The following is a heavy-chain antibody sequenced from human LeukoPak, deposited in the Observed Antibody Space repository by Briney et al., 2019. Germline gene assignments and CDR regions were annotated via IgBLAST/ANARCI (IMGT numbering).Heavy chain of an antibody. CDR1: GFTFSSYG. CDR3: AKGVTPVISLQFFDY. Sequence: GGTLRLSCAASGFTFSSYGMSWVRQAPGKGLEWVSSISGSGLNTYYADSVKGRFTISRDKSKNALYLQMNSLRAEDTAVYYCAKGVTPVISLQFFDYWGQGTLITVSS. J-gene: IGHJ4*02. CDR2: ISGSGLNT. D-gene: IGHD4-17*01. V-gene: IGHV3-23*01.